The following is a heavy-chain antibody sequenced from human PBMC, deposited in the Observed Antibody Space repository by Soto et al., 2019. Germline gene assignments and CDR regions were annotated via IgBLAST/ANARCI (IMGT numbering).Heavy chain of an antibody. D-gene: IGHD4-17*01. V-gene: IGHV4-39*01. CDR2: IYYSGST. Sequence: QLQLQESGPGLVKPSETLSLTCTVSVGSISSSSYYWGWIRQPPGKGLEWIGSIYYSGSTYYNPSLKSRVTISVDTSKNQFSLKLSSVTAADTAVYYCARAYDYGDARPGYFDYWGQGTLVTVSS. CDR1: VGSISSSSYY. J-gene: IGHJ4*02. CDR3: ARAYDYGDARPGYFDY.